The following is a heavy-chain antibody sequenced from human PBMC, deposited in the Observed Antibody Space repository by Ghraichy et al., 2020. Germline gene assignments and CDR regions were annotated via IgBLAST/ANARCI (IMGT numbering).Heavy chain of an antibody. CDR1: GFTFNSYA. Sequence: LSLTCAASGFTFNSYAMSWVRQAPGKGLEWVSTISGSDLSTYYADSVKGRFTISRDNSKNTLYLQMNSLRAGDTAVYYCAKTLAGSYFDSSASFDYWGQGTLVAVSS. CDR3: AKTLAGSYFDSSASFDY. D-gene: IGHD3-22*01. CDR2: ISGSDLST. J-gene: IGHJ4*02. V-gene: IGHV3-23*01.